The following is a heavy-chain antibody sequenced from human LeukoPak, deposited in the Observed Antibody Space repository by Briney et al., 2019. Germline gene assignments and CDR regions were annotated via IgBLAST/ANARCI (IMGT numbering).Heavy chain of an antibody. D-gene: IGHD1-20*01. CDR3: ARRYITGWHFDY. CDR1: GFPVSSNY. J-gene: IGHJ4*02. Sequence: PGGSLRLSCATSGFPVSSNYMSWVRQAPGKGLEWVAVIYADGDTYYADSVKGRFTISRDNSENTLYLQMNSLRAEDTAVYYCARRYITGWHFDYWGQGTLVTVSS. V-gene: IGHV3-66*01. CDR2: IYADGDT.